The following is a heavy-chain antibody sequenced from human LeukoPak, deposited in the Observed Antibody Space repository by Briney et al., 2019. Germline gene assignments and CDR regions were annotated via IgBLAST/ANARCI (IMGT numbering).Heavy chain of an antibody. J-gene: IGHJ6*02. CDR1: GYTFTSYG. Sequence: ASVKVSCKASGYTFTSYGISWVRQAPGQGLEWMGWISAYNGNTNYAQKLQGRVTMTTDTSTSTAYMELRSLRSGDTAVYYCASRTSSLYCSSTSCLNGMDVWGQGTTVTVPS. D-gene: IGHD2-2*01. V-gene: IGHV1-18*01. CDR3: ASRTSSLYCSSTSCLNGMDV. CDR2: ISAYNGNT.